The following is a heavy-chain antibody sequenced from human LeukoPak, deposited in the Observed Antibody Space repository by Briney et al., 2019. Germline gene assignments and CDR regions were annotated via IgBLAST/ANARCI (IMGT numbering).Heavy chain of an antibody. CDR2: IYYSGST. CDR1: GGSISSYY. J-gene: IGHJ4*02. CDR3: AGDNPPYYDIFDY. D-gene: IGHD3-9*01. V-gene: IGHV4-59*01. Sequence: SETLSLTCTVSGGSISSYYWSWIRQPPGKGLEWIGYIYYSGSTNYNPSLKNRVTISADTSKNQFSLKLSSVTAADTAVYYCAGDNPPYYDIFDYWAREFWSPSPQ.